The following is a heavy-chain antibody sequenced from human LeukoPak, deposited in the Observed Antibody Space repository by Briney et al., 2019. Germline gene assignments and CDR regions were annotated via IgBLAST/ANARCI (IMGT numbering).Heavy chain of an antibody. CDR1: GGSISSYY. V-gene: IGHV3-9*01. D-gene: IGHD3-9*01. CDR2: ISWNSGSI. J-gene: IGHJ5*02. Sequence: LSLTCTVSGGSISSYYWSWIRQPPGKGLEWVSGISWNSGSIDYADSVKGRFTISRDNAKNSLYLQMNSLRAEDTALYYCAKDNYDILTGYLPSWGQGTLVTVSS. CDR3: AKDNYDILTGYLPS.